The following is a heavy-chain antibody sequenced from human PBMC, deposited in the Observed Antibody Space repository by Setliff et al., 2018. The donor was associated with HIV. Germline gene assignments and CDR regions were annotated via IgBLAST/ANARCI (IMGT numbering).Heavy chain of an antibody. V-gene: IGHV3-30*01. J-gene: IGHJ4*02. D-gene: IGHD6-13*01. CDR1: GFTYSNYA. CDR2: ISYDGSNI. Sequence: SLKISCAASGFTYSNYAMHWVRQAPGKGLEWMALISYDGSNIHYADSVKGRFTISRDDSKNTLYLQMNSLRTEDTALYYCARVFSSSWYGIDYWGQGTLVTVSS. CDR3: ARVFSSSWYGIDY.